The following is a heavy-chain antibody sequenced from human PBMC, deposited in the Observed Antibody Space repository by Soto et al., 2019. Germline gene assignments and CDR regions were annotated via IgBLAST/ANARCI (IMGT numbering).Heavy chain of an antibody. Sequence: EVQLSESGGGLVQPGGSLRLSCAASGFTFSYYTMSWVRQAPGKGLEWVSGISGSGDTIYYADSVKGRFTISRDNSKNTLYLQMNSLRADDTAVYYCADAVPAATHYDYCDMDVWGQGTTVTVSS. CDR3: ADAVPAATHYDYCDMDV. D-gene: IGHD2-2*01. CDR1: GFTFSYYT. J-gene: IGHJ6*02. V-gene: IGHV3-23*01. CDR2: ISGSGDTI.